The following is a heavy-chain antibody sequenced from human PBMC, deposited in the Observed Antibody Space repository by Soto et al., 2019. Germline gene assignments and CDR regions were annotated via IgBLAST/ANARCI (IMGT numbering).Heavy chain of an antibody. V-gene: IGHV3-33*01. CDR3: ARYGIAAAGSEFDY. CDR1: GFTFSSYG. CDR2: IWYDGSNK. D-gene: IGHD6-13*01. Sequence: GGSLRLSCAASGFTFSSYGMHWVRQAPGKGLEWVAVIWYDGSNKYYADSVKGRFTISRDNSKNTLYLQMNSLRAEDTAVYYCARYGIAAAGSEFDYWGQGTLVTVSS. J-gene: IGHJ4*02.